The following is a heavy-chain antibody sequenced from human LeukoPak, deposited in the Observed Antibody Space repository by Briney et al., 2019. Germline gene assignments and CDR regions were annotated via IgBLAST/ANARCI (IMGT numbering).Heavy chain of an antibody. J-gene: IGHJ5*02. CDR3: ARGLLKNEYGDYGGTWFDA. D-gene: IGHD4-17*01. V-gene: IGHV4-39*07. CDR1: GGSISSSNYY. CDR2: IYYSGNT. Sequence: PSETLSLTCTISGGSISSSNYYWAWIRQPPGKGLEWIGSIYYSGNTYYNPSLKSRVTISVDRSKNQFSLKLRSVTAADTAVYYCARGLLKNEYGDYGGTWFDAWGQGTLVTVS.